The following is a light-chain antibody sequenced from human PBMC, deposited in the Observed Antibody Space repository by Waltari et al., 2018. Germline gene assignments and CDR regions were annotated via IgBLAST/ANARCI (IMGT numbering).Light chain of an antibody. Sequence: VLTQSPGTLSLSPGERATLSCRASQSVGRALAWYQQKPGQAPRLLIYDASIRATGVPDRFSGSGSGTDFSLTISRLESGDVAVYYRQHYVRLPVTFGQGTKVE. V-gene: IGKV3-20*01. J-gene: IGKJ1*01. CDR1: QSVGRA. CDR2: DAS. CDR3: QHYVRLPVT.